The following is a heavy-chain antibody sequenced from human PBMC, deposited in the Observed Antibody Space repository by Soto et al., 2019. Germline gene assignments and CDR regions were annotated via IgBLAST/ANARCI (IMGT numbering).Heavy chain of an antibody. Sequence: PGGSLRLSCAASGFTFSSYAMHWVRQAPGKGLEWVAVISYDGSNKYYADSVKGRFTISRDNSKNTLYLQMNSLRAEDTAVYYCARDGLPDDFWSFFDAFDIWGQGTMVTVSS. CDR2: ISYDGSNK. J-gene: IGHJ3*02. CDR1: GFTFSSYA. D-gene: IGHD3-3*01. CDR3: ARDGLPDDFWSFFDAFDI. V-gene: IGHV3-30-3*01.